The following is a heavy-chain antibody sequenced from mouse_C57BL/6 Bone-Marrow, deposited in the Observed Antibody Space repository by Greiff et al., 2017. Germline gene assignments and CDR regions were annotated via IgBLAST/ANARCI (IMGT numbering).Heavy chain of an antibody. V-gene: IGHV1-82*01. J-gene: IGHJ4*01. CDR1: GYAFSSSW. CDR2: IYPGDGDT. D-gene: IGHD1-1*01. CDR3: ARGLLRYYYAMDY. Sequence: QVQLQPSGPELVKPGASVKISCKASGYAFSSSWMNWVKQRPGKGLEWIGRIYPGDGDTNYNGKFKGKATLTADKSSSTAYMQLSSLTSEDSAVYFCARGLLRYYYAMDYWGQGTSVTVSS.